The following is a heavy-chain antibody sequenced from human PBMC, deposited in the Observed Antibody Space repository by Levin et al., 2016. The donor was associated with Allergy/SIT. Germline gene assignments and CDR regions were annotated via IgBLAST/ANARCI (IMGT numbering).Heavy chain of an antibody. J-gene: IGHJ4*02. V-gene: IGHV3-48*04. CDR2: MSKSSLTV. D-gene: IGHD3-16*02. CDR3: AKDGYMADYYFDS. Sequence: GGSLRLSCAASGFTFSGHGMNWVRQAPGKGLEWVAYMSKSSLTVYHADSVRGRLTISRDNSKNMLYLQMNSLRAEDTAVYYCAKDGYMADYYFDSWGQGTLVTVSS. CDR1: GFTFSGHG.